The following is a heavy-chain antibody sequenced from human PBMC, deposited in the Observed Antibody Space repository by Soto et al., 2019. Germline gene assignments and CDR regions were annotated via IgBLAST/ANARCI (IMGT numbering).Heavy chain of an antibody. D-gene: IGHD5-12*01. CDR1: GASISSSSYY. CDR3: ARRSSLGGXDLD. Sequence: SETLSLTCTVSGASISSSSYYWSWILQPPGKGLEWIGYIYYSGSTNYNPSLKSRVTISVDTSKNKFSLKLSSVTAADTAVYYCARRSSLGGXDLDWGQGTLVTVSS. V-gene: IGHV4-61*01. J-gene: IGHJ4*02. CDR2: IYYSGST.